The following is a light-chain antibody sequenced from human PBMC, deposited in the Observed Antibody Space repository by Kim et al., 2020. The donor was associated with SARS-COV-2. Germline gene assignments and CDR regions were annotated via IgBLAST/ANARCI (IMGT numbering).Light chain of an antibody. CDR3: GAWDSSLSGGV. CDR2: DNN. V-gene: IGLV1-51*01. J-gene: IGLJ2*01. CDR1: RSNIGSNY. Sequence: QSVLTQPPSVSAAPGQKVTISCSGSRSNIGSNYVSWFQRLPGTAPKLLIYDNNNRPSGIPDRFSGSKSGTSATLAITGLQTGDEADYYCGAWDSSLSGGVFGGGTKVTVL.